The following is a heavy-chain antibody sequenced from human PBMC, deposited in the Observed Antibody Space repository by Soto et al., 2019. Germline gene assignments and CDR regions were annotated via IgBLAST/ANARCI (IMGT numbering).Heavy chain of an antibody. J-gene: IGHJ2*01. CDR3: ARGYCSSTSCVRTWYFDL. CDR1: AYTFTSYD. CDR2: MNPNSGNT. Sequence: QVQLVQSGAEVKKPGASVKVSCKASAYTFTSYDINWVRQATGQGLEWVGWMNPNSGNTGYAQKFQGRVTMTRNTSISTAYMELSSLRSEDTAVYFCARGYCSSTSCVRTWYFDLWGRGTLVTVSS. D-gene: IGHD2-2*01. V-gene: IGHV1-8*01.